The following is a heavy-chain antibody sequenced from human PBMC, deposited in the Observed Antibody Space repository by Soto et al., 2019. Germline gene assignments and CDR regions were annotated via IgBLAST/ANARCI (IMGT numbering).Heavy chain of an antibody. V-gene: IGHV4-30-2*01. CDR3: ATQEVGGTYVYTFDP. D-gene: IGHD1-26*01. CDR2: IYHTGTT. Sequence: SETLSLTCTVSGGSINSGGYSWTWIRQPPGKGLEWIGFIYHTGTTYYNPSLKSRVTISVDRSKNQFSLKLNSVTAADTAVYYCATQEVGGTYVYTFDPWGQGTLVT. CDR1: GGSINSGGYS. J-gene: IGHJ5*02.